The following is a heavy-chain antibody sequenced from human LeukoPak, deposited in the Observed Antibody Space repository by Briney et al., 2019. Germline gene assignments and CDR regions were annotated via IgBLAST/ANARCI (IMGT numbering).Heavy chain of an antibody. CDR3: ARGALKCDPCFFDR. Sequence: PGGSLRLSCAASGFTFSSYDMNWVRQAPGKGLEWVSYISGSGGTIYYADSVKGRFTISRDNANNSLYLQVNSLRAEDTAVYYCARGALKCDPCFFDRWGQGTLVTVSS. D-gene: IGHD2-21*01. V-gene: IGHV3-48*03. CDR2: ISGSGGTI. CDR1: GFTFSSYD. J-gene: IGHJ4*02.